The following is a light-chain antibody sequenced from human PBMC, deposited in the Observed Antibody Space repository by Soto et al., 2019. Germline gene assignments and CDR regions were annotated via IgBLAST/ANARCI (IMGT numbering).Light chain of an antibody. CDR3: QQYGWPPRT. CDR1: QSLSSNY. J-gene: IGKJ2*01. Sequence: EIVLTQSPGTLSLSPGERATLSCRASQSLSSNYLAWYQQKPGQAPRLLIYGASSRATGIPDRFSGSGSGTDFTLDISRLEPEDFAVYYCQQYGWPPRTFGQGTKLEIK. CDR2: GAS. V-gene: IGKV3-20*01.